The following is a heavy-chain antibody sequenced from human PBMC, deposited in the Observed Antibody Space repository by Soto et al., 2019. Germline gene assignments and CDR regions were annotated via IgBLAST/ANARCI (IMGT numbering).Heavy chain of an antibody. J-gene: IGHJ3*02. D-gene: IGHD3-22*01. CDR2: ISAYNGNT. V-gene: IGHV1-18*01. CDR3: ARGGIFDSSGYYYFSAFDI. CDR1: GYTFTNFG. Sequence: ASVKVSCKASGYTFTNFGISWVRQAPGQGLEWMGWISAYNGNTNYAQKFQGRVTITRDTSASTAYMELSSLRSEDTAVYYCARGGIFDSSGYYYFSAFDIWGQGTMVTVSS.